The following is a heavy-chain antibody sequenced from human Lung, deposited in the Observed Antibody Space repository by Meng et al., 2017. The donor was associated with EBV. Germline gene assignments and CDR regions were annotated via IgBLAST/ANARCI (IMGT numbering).Heavy chain of an antibody. Sequence: GVVNHLPASSPTCTLSGGSICIGDCYWSWIRQPSGRGLEWIGYISYSGSTYYNPSLKSRVTISVDTSKNQFSLKLSSVTAADTAVYYCARTHFYDSSNYGFDYWGQGTLVTVSS. CDR3: ARTHFYDSSNYGFDY. D-gene: IGHD3-22*01. J-gene: IGHJ4*02. V-gene: IGHV4-30-4*01. CDR2: ISYSGST. CDR1: GGSICIGDCY.